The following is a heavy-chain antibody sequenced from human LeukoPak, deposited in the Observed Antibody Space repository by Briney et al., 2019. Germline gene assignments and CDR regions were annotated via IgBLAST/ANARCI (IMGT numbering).Heavy chain of an antibody. CDR2: IHYSGSS. D-gene: IGHD6-19*01. CDR3: ARDTQGSGWSLYFDH. V-gene: IGHV4-59*11. CDR1: GGSISNHY. J-gene: IGHJ4*02. Sequence: SETLSLTCTVSGGSISNHYWSWIRQPPGKGLEWIGYIHYSGSSNYNPSLKSRVTISIDSSKNQFSLKLSSVTAADTAAYYCARDTQGSGWSLYFDHWGQGTLVTVSS.